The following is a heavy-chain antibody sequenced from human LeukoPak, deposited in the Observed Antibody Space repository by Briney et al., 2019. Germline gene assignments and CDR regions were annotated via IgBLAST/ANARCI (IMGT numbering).Heavy chain of an antibody. CDR2: SSHGGNT. Sequence: PSETLSLTCAVYGGSFSGYYWNWIRQPPGKGLEWIGESSHGGNTKYNPSLKSRVTISVDTSKNQFSLKLSSVTAADTAVYYCAGTGNNFKETFDSWGQGTLVTVSS. CDR1: GGSFSGYY. J-gene: IGHJ4*02. D-gene: IGHD1-20*01. CDR3: AGTGNNFKETFDS. V-gene: IGHV4-34*01.